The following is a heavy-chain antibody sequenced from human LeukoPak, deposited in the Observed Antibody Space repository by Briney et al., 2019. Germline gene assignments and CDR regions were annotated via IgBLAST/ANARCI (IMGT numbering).Heavy chain of an antibody. CDR3: ARRGAVAGTNGY. J-gene: IGHJ4*02. D-gene: IGHD6-19*01. CDR2: MNPNSCNT. CDR1: GYTFTRYD. Sequence: AAVKVSCKASGYTFTRYDINWVRQATGQGLEWMGWMNPNSCNTGYAQKFQGRVTMTRNTSISTAYMELSSLRSEDTAVYYCARRGAVAGTNGYWGQGTLVTVSS. V-gene: IGHV1-8*01.